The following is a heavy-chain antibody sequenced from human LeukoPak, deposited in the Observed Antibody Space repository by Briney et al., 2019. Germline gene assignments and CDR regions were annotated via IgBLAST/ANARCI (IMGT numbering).Heavy chain of an antibody. J-gene: IGHJ6*03. Sequence: GSLRLSCAASGFTFSSYEMNWVRQAPGKGLEWIGEINHSGSTNYNPSLKSRVTISVDTSKNQFSLKLSSVTAADTAVYYCASKHMVYYYYYMDVWGKGTTVTVSS. D-gene: IGHD3-10*01. V-gene: IGHV4-34*01. CDR1: GFTFSSYE. CDR2: INHSGST. CDR3: ASKHMVYYYYYMDV.